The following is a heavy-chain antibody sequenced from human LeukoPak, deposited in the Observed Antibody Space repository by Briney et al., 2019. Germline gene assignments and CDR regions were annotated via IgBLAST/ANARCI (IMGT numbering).Heavy chain of an antibody. CDR1: GYTFTGYY. CDR3: ARSPYDFWSGYKGFDP. D-gene: IGHD3-3*01. J-gene: IGHJ5*02. V-gene: IGHV1-18*04. Sequence: ASVKVSCKASGYTFTGYYMHWVRRAPGQGLEWMGWISAYNGNTNYAQKLQGRVTMTTDTSTSTAYMELRSLRSDDTAVYYCARSPYDFWSGYKGFDPWGQGTLVTVSS. CDR2: ISAYNGNT.